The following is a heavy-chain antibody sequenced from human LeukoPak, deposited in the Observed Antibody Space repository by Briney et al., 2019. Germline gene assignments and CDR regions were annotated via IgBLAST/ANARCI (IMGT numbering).Heavy chain of an antibody. Sequence: GGSLRLSCAASEFSVGSNYMTWVRQAPGKGLEWVSLYSGGSTYYADSVKGRFTISRDNSKNTLYLQMNSLRAEDTAIYYCAKWDRDYGGSHYLDYWGQGTLVTVSA. V-gene: IGHV3-66*01. D-gene: IGHD4-23*01. CDR3: AKWDRDYGGSHYLDY. CDR2: YSGGST. J-gene: IGHJ4*02. CDR1: EFSVGSNY.